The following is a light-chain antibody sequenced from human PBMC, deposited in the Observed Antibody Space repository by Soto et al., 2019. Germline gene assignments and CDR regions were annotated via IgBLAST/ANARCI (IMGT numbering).Light chain of an antibody. V-gene: IGKV1-33*01. Sequence: DIQKTQSPSSLSASVRDRVTITCQASQDISNYLNWYQQKPGKAPKLLIYDASNLETGVPSRFSGSGSGTDFTFTISSLQPEDIATYYCQQYDNLPITFGQGTRLEIK. CDR2: DAS. CDR1: QDISNY. CDR3: QQYDNLPIT. J-gene: IGKJ5*01.